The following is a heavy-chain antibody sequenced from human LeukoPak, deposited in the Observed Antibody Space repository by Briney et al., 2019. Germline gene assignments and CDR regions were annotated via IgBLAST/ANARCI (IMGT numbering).Heavy chain of an antibody. CDR1: GFIFSSYW. D-gene: IGHD1-26*01. CDR2: IKQDGSEK. CDR3: ARDPNILMGANFHS. V-gene: IGHV3-7*01. J-gene: IGHJ4*02. Sequence: GGSLRLSCAASGFIFSSYWMSWVRQAPGKVLEWVANIKQDGSEKYYVDSVKGRFTISRDNAKNSLYLQMDSLRAEDTAVYYCARDPNILMGANFHSWGQGTLVTVSS.